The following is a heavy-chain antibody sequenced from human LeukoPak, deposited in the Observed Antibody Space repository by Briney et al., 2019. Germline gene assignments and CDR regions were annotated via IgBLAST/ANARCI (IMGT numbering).Heavy chain of an antibody. CDR3: ARLARRLERLYYYYYGMDV. CDR1: GFTFSTYA. J-gene: IGHJ6*02. V-gene: IGHV3-23*01. D-gene: IGHD1-1*01. CDR2: ISGSGGST. Sequence: PGGSLRLSCATSGFTFSTYAMTWVRQAPGKGLEWVSAISGSGGSTYYADSVKGRFTISRDNSKNTLYLQMNSLRAEDTAVYYCARLARRLERLYYYYYGMDVWGQGTTVTVSS.